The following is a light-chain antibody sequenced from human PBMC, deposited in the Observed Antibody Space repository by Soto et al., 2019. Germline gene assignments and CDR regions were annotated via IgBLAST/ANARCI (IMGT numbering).Light chain of an antibody. CDR3: SSYTSSNP. Sequence: QSALTQPASVSGSPGQSITISCTGTSSDVGAHNYVSWYQQHPGKAPKLMIYEVSNRPSGVSNRFSGSKSGNTASLTISGLQAEDEADYYCSSYTSSNPFGTGTKVTVL. CDR1: SSDVGAHNY. V-gene: IGLV2-14*01. J-gene: IGLJ1*01. CDR2: EVS.